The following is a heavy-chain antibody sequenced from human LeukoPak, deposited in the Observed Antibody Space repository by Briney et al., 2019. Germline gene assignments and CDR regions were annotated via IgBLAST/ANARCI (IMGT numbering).Heavy chain of an antibody. Sequence: ASVKVSCKASGYTFTSYGISWVRQAPGQGLEWMGWISAYNGNTNYAQKLQGRVTMTTDTSTSTAYMELRSLRSGDTAVYYCARDRSSGWYYYYYYGMDVWGQGTTVTVSS. CDR2: ISAYNGNT. V-gene: IGHV1-18*01. D-gene: IGHD6-19*01. J-gene: IGHJ6*02. CDR1: GYTFTSYG. CDR3: ARDRSSGWYYYYYYGMDV.